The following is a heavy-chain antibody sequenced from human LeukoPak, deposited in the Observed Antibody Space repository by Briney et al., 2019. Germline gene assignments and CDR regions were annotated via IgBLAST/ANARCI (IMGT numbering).Heavy chain of an antibody. J-gene: IGHJ4*02. V-gene: IGHV3-23*01. CDR2: INWSGGNT. CDR3: AKDAGRGLYYFEH. CDR1: GFTFSNYS. Sequence: GGSLSLSCAASGFTFSNYSMSWIRQAPGKGLEWVSAINWSGGNTYYADSVKGRFTISRDKSKNTLYLQMNRLRAEDTAVYYCAKDAGRGLYYFEHCGEGDLGTVSS.